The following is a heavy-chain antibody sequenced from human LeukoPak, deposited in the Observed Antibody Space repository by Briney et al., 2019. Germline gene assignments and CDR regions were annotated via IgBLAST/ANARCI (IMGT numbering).Heavy chain of an antibody. Sequence: ASAKVSCKASGYTFTGYYMHWVRQAPGQGLEWMGWINPNSGGTNYAQKFQGRVTMTRDTSISTAYMELSRLRSDDTAVYYCARSSYDFWSGYYPDYWGQGTLVTVSS. CDR3: ARSSYDFWSGYYPDY. CDR2: INPNSGGT. CDR1: GYTFTGYY. J-gene: IGHJ4*02. D-gene: IGHD3-3*01. V-gene: IGHV1-2*02.